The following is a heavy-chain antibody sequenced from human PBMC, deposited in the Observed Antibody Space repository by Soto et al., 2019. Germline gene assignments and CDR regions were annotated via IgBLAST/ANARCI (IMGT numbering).Heavy chain of an antibody. CDR2: ISGSGDST. J-gene: IGHJ1*01. CDR1: GFTFSSYA. D-gene: IGHD6-6*01. Sequence: EVQLLESGGGLVQPGGSLRLSCTDSGFTFSSYAMNWDRQTPGKGLEWVSAISGSGDSTYYADSVKGRFTISRDNSENTLYLQVNSLRAEDTAVYYSAKDTGSRCSSYVEYFQRWGQGTLVTVSS. CDR3: AKDTGSRCSSYVEYFQR. V-gene: IGHV3-23*01.